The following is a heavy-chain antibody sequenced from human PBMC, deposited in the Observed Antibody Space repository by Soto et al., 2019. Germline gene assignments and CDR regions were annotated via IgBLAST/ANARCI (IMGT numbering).Heavy chain of an antibody. Sequence: QVQLVQSGAEVKKPGSSVKVSCKASGGTFSSYAISWVRQAPGQGLEWMGGIIPIFGTENYAQKFQGRVTITADKATSTAYMELSSLRSEDTAVYYCARDPDYGGNPGFGYWGQGTLVTVSS. V-gene: IGHV1-69*06. CDR2: IIPIFGTE. D-gene: IGHD4-17*01. CDR3: ARDPDYGGNPGFGY. J-gene: IGHJ4*02. CDR1: GGTFSSYA.